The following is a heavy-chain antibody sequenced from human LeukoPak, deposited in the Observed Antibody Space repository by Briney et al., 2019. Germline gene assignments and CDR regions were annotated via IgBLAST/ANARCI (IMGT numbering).Heavy chain of an antibody. Sequence: SETLSLTCAVSGGSISSSNWWSWVRQPPGKGLEWIGEIYHSGSTNYNPSLKSRVTISVDTSKNQFSLKLSSVTAADTAVYYCARGSGSYFPVDYWGQGTLVTASS. J-gene: IGHJ4*02. V-gene: IGHV4-4*02. D-gene: IGHD1-26*01. CDR1: GGSISSSNW. CDR3: ARGSGSYFPVDY. CDR2: IYHSGST.